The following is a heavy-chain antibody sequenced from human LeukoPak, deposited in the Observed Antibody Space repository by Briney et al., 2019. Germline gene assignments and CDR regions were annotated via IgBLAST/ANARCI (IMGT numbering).Heavy chain of an antibody. CDR2: ISSSSSYI. CDR3: ARELERTDWFDP. D-gene: IGHD1-1*01. CDR1: GFTFSDHY. V-gene: IGHV3-21*01. J-gene: IGHJ5*02. Sequence: GGSLRLSCAASGFTFSDHYMDWVRQAPGKGLEWVSSISSSSSYIYYADSVKGRFTISRDNAKNSLYLQMNSLRAEDTAVYYCARELERTDWFDPWGQGTLVTVSS.